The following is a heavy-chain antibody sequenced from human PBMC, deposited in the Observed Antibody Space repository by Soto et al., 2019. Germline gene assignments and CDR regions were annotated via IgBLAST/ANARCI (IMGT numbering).Heavy chain of an antibody. D-gene: IGHD2-2*01. V-gene: IGHV1-8*01. J-gene: IGHJ1*01. CDR3: ATCTSSYCTSSSQMAY. CDR1: GYTFSNYD. CDR2: VNPNSGRT. Sequence: QVQLVQSGAEVKKPVASVKVSCKASGYTFSNYDINWVRLATGQGREWMGGVNPNSGRTVYAQKFQGSVTMTRNTSISTVYMELSSLRSEDTAVYHCATCTSSYCTSSSQMAYRGQGTLVTVSS.